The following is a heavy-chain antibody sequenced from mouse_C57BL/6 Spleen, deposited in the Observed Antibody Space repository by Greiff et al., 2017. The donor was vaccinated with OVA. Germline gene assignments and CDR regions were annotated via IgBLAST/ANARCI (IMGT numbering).Heavy chain of an antibody. J-gene: IGHJ1*03. V-gene: IGHV1-54*01. D-gene: IGHD1-1*01. CDR3: ARGGITTVVDWYFDV. CDR2: INPGRGGT. CDR1: GYAFTNYL. Sequence: QVQLQQSGAELVRPGTSVKVSCKASGYAFTNYLIEWVKQRPGQGLEWIGVINPGRGGTNYNEKFKGKATLTADKSSSTAYMQLSSLTSEDSEVYFGARGGITTVVDWYFDVWGTGTTVTVSS.